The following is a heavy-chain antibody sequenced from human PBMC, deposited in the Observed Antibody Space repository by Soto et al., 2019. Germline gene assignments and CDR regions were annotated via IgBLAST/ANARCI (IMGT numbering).Heavy chain of an antibody. CDR1: GGTFSSYA. J-gene: IGHJ6*02. Sequence: QVQLVQSGAEVKKPGSSVKVSCKASGGTFSSYAISWVRQAPGQGLEWMGGIIPIFGTANYAQKFQGRVTITADESTSTAYMELSSLRSEDTAVYYCARPLGNSAYYYYYGMDVWDQGTTVTVSS. CDR2: IIPIFGTA. CDR3: ARPLGNSAYYYYYGMDV. V-gene: IGHV1-69*01.